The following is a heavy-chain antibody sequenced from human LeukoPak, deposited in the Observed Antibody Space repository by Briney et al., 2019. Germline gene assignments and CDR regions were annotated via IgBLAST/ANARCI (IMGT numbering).Heavy chain of an antibody. CDR3: ARGMIVVARDY. CDR1: GFTFSSYA. CDR2: ISYDGSNK. D-gene: IGHD3-22*01. Sequence: GGSLRLSCAASGFTFSSYAMLWVRQAPGKGLEWVAVISYDGSNKYYADSVKGRFTISRDNSKNTLYLQMNSLRAEDTAVYYCARGMIVVARDYWGQGTLVTVSS. V-gene: IGHV3-30*04. J-gene: IGHJ4*02.